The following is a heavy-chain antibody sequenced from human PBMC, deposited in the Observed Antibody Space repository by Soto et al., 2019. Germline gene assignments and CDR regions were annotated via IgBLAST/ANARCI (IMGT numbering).Heavy chain of an antibody. Sequence: PSETLSLTCTVSGGSISSYYWSWIRQPPGKGLEWIGYIYYSGSTNYNPSLKSRVTISVDTSKNQFSLKLSSVTAADTAVYYCARLLERGYSYGPSHFDYWGQGTLVTVSS. CDR2: IYYSGST. D-gene: IGHD5-18*01. J-gene: IGHJ4*02. V-gene: IGHV4-59*08. CDR3: ARLLERGYSYGPSHFDY. CDR1: GGSISSYY.